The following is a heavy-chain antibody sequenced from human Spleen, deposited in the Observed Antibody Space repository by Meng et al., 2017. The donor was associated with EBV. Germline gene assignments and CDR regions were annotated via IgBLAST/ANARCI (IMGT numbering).Heavy chain of an antibody. CDR3: VREEYDPRDF. J-gene: IGHJ4*02. V-gene: IGHV3-21*01. CDR2: IDYGGIST. D-gene: IGHD3-16*01. Sequence: VQLVESGGGRVEPGGALRLSCAASGFIFNNYRMNWVRQAPGKGLEWVSVIDYGGISTYYADSVKGRFTISRDNAKNSVSLQMNNLRAEDTAVYYCVREEYDPRDFWGQGPLVTVYS. CDR1: GFIFNNYR.